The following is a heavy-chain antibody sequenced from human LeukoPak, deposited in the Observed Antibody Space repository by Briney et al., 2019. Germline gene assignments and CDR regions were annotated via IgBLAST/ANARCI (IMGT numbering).Heavy chain of an antibody. CDR3: AKDSRVVLDTPGDY. CDR1: GFTFSNYA. V-gene: IGHV3-23*01. D-gene: IGHD3/OR15-3a*01. CDR2: ISGSGSST. J-gene: IGHJ4*02. Sequence: GGSLRLSCAASGFTFSNYAMSWVRQAPGRGLEWVSGISGSGSSTYYAESVKGRFTISRDNSKKTLYLQMNSLRAEDTAVYYCAKDSRVVLDTPGDYWGQGTLVTVSS.